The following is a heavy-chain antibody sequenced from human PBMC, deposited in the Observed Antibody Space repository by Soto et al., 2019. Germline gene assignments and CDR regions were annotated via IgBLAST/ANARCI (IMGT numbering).Heavy chain of an antibody. CDR3: ARASSDTEVIAARPAYVDY. CDR2: INHSGST. CDR1: GGSFSGYY. D-gene: IGHD6-6*01. J-gene: IGHJ4*02. Sequence: SETLSLTCAVYGGSFSGYYWSWIRQPPGKGLEWIGEINHSGSTNYNPSLQSRVTISVDTSKNQFSLKLSSVTAADTAVYYCARASSDTEVIAARPAYVDYWGQGTLVTVSS. V-gene: IGHV4-34*01.